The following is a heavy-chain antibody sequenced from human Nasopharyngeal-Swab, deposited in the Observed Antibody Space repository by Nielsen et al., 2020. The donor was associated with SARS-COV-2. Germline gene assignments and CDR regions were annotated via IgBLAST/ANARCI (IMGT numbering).Heavy chain of an antibody. J-gene: IGHJ5*02. Sequence: RQAPGKGLEWIGEINHSGSTNYNPSLKSRVTISVDTSKNQFSLKLSSVTAADTAVYYCAREALLGYCSDGSCYRTWFDPWGQGTLVTVSS. D-gene: IGHD2-15*01. CDR2: INHSGST. CDR3: AREALLGYCSDGSCYRTWFDP. V-gene: IGHV4-34*01.